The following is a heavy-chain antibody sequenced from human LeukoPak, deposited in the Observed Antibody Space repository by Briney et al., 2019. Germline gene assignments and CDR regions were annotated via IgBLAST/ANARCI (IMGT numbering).Heavy chain of an antibody. CDR3: ARNRSLTTTPGFDH. CDR1: GYSIRSGDY. Sequence: KPSETLSLTCAVSGYSIRSGDYWGWIRQSPGKGLEGIGSIYHSGSTHYNPSLKSRVTISVDTSKNQFSLMLSSVTAADTAVYYCARNRSLTTTPGFDHWGQGTLVTVSS. J-gene: IGHJ4*02. CDR2: IYHSGST. D-gene: IGHD4-11*01. V-gene: IGHV4-38-2*01.